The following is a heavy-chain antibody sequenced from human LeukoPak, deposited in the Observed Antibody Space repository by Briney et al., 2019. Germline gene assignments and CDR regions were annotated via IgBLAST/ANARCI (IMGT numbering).Heavy chain of an antibody. V-gene: IGHV3-30*04. CDR2: ISYDGSNK. CDR3: ARGQLGYCSGGSCYSVDY. D-gene: IGHD2-15*01. Sequence: GGSLRLSCAASGFTFSSYAVTWVRQAPGKGLEWVAVISYDGSNKYYADSVKGRFTISRDNSKNTLYLQMNSLRAEDTAVYYCARGQLGYCSGGSCYSVDYWGQGTLVTVSS. J-gene: IGHJ4*02. CDR1: GFTFSSYA.